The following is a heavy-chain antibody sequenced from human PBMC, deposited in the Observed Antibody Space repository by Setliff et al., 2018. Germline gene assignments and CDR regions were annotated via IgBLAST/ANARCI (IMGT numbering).Heavy chain of an antibody. Sequence: GGSLRLSCAASGFAFDKFTMHWVRQAPGKGLEWVSRINSDGSSTSYADSVKGRFTISRDNAKNTLYLQMNSLRAEDTAVYYCARTCSGSGCYAGLESWGQGTPVTVSS. J-gene: IGHJ4*02. CDR3: ARTCSGSGCYAGLES. CDR2: INSDGSST. CDR1: GFAFDKFT. D-gene: IGHD2-15*01. V-gene: IGHV3-74*01.